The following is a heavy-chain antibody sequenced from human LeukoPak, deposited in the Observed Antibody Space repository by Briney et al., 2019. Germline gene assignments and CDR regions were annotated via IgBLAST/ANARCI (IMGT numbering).Heavy chain of an antibody. CDR3: AREYGIGNAFDI. Sequence: ASVKVSCKASGYTFTDYYIHWVRQAPGQGLEWVGWINPNSGATDYAQKFQGRVTMTRDTSINTAFVDLSRLRSDDTAVYYCAREYGIGNAFDIWGQGTMVTVSS. D-gene: IGHD1-26*01. CDR2: INPNSGAT. V-gene: IGHV1-2*02. J-gene: IGHJ3*02. CDR1: GYTFTDYY.